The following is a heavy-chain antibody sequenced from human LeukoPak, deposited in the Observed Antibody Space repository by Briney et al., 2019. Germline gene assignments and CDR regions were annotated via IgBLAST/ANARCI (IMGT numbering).Heavy chain of an antibody. CDR3: ARGQSVYTYYYDSSGSDY. V-gene: IGHV4-34*01. J-gene: IGHJ4*02. CDR1: GGSFSGYY. CDR2: INHSGST. D-gene: IGHD3-22*01. Sequence: SETLSLTCAVYGGSFSGYYWSWIRQPPGKGLEWIGEINHSGSTNYNPSLKSRVTISVDTSKNQFSLKLSSVTAADTAVYYCARGQSVYTYYYDSSGSDYWGQGTLVTASS.